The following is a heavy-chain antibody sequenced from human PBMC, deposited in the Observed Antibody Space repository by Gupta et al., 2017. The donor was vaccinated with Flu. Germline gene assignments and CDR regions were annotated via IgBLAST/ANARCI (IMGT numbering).Heavy chain of an antibody. V-gene: IGHV4-34*02. D-gene: IGHD3-3*01. CDR2: IHHSGSI. J-gene: IGHJ6*02. CDR3: TRIPSAFGSRRGYGMDV. CDR1: GGTFSHFY. Sequence: QVQLQQWGAGLLKPSETLSLTCAVDGGTFSHFYWGWVRRPPGKGLEWLGEIHHSGSIYYNASLESRLIISEDTSKNQFSLKLSSVTAADTAVYYCTRIPSAFGSRRGYGMDVWGQGTTVTVSS.